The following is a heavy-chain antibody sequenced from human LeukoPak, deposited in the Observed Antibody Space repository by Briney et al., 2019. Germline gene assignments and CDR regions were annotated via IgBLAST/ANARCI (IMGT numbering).Heavy chain of an antibody. V-gene: IGHV3-23*01. CDR3: ARDQRYSGYDFAFDI. Sequence: PGGSLRLSCAASGFTFSSYAMSWVRQAPGKGLEWVSAISGSGGSTYYADSVKGRFTISRDNAKNSLYLQMNSLRAEDTAVYYCARDQRYSGYDFAFDIWGQGTMVTVSS. D-gene: IGHD5-12*01. J-gene: IGHJ3*02. CDR2: ISGSGGST. CDR1: GFTFSSYA.